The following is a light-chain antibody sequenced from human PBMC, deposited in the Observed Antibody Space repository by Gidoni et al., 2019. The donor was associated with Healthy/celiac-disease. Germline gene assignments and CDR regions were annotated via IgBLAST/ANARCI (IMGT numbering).Light chain of an antibody. Sequence: DIQMTQSPSTLSASVGDRVTITCRASQSISSWLAWYQQKPGKAPKLLIHKASSLESGVPSRFSGSGSGTEFTLTISSLQPDDFATYYCQQYNSYSQTFXQXTKVEIK. V-gene: IGKV1-5*03. J-gene: IGKJ1*01. CDR1: QSISSW. CDR2: KAS. CDR3: QQYNSYSQT.